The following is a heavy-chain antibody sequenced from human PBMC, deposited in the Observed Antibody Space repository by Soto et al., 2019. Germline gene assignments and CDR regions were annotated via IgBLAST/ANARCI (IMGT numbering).Heavy chain of an antibody. CDR1: GYTFTSYG. V-gene: IGHV1-18*04. J-gene: IGHJ6*02. CDR2: ISAYNGNT. Sequence: GASVKVSCKASGYTFTSYGISWVRQAPVQGLEWMGWISAYNGNTNYAQKLQGRVTMTTDTSTNTAYMALRSLRSDDTAVYYCARVSGYDPYYYYYGMDVWGQGTTVTVSS. CDR3: ARVSGYDPYYYYYGMDV. D-gene: IGHD5-12*01.